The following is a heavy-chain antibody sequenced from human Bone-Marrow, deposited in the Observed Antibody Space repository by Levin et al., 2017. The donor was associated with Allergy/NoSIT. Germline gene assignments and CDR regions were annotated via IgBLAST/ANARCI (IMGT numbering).Heavy chain of an antibody. Sequence: GGSLRLSCAASGFTFSSYGMHWVRQAPGKGLEWVAVIWYDGSNKYYADSVKGRFTISRDNSKNTLYLQMNSLRAEDTAVYYCAGLHIAAGAFDIWGQGTMVTVSS. V-gene: IGHV3-33*01. CDR2: IWYDGSNK. J-gene: IGHJ3*02. D-gene: IGHD6-25*01. CDR1: GFTFSSYG. CDR3: AGLHIAAGAFDI.